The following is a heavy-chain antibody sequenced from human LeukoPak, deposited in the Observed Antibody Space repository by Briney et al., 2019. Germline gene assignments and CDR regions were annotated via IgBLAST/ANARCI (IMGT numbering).Heavy chain of an antibody. D-gene: IGHD2-15*01. V-gene: IGHV4-4*07. CDR3: ARRQVGLRRDLWFDP. CDR1: DTSINTYY. CDR2: IYATGTT. J-gene: IGHJ5*02. Sequence: PSETLSLTCTVSDTSINTYYWSWIRQPAGKGLEWIGHIYATGTTNYNPSLNSRVTMSIDTSKNQFSLNLTSVTAADTAVYYCARRQVGLRRDLWFDPWGQGTLVTVSS.